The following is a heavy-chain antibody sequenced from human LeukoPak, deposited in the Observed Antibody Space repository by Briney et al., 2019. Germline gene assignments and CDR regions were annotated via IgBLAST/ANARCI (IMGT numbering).Heavy chain of an antibody. V-gene: IGHV3-30*18. CDR3: AKSGIAAAGQRGYFDY. CDR1: GFTFSSYG. D-gene: IGHD6-13*01. J-gene: IGHJ4*02. Sequence: GGSLRLSCAASGFTFSSYGIHWVRQAPGKGLEWVAVMSNDGSNKYYADSVKGRFTISRDNSKNTVYLQMNSLRGEDTAVYYCAKSGIAAAGQRGYFDYWGQGTLVTVSS. CDR2: MSNDGSNK.